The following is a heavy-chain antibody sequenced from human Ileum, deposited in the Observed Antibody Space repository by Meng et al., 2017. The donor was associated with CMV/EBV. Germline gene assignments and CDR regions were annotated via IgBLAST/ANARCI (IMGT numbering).Heavy chain of an antibody. CDR1: GGSLTSYY. CDR2: IHPTGTT. Sequence: QWQLQESGQRPLQPSATLSLTCTVTGGSLTSYYWTWIRQPAGKGLEWIGRIHPTGTTDDNPSLRSRVSMSLDKSKNQFSLKLTSVTAADTAVYYCARAAARGVPVDLWGQGTLVTVSS. J-gene: IGHJ5*02. D-gene: IGHD3-10*01. V-gene: IGHV4-4*07. CDR3: ARAAARGVPVDL.